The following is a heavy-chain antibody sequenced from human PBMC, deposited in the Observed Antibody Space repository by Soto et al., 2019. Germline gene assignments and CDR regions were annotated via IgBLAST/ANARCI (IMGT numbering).Heavy chain of an antibody. Sequence: ASVKVSCKASGYTFTSYYMHWVRQAPGQGLEWMGIINPSGGSTSYAQKFQGRVTMTRDTSTSTVYMELSSLRSEDTAVYYCARDALMVYDIMRSYGMDVWGQGTTVTVSS. V-gene: IGHV1-46*01. CDR2: INPSGGST. CDR1: GYTFTSYY. CDR3: ARDALMVYDIMRSYGMDV. J-gene: IGHJ6*02. D-gene: IGHD2-8*01.